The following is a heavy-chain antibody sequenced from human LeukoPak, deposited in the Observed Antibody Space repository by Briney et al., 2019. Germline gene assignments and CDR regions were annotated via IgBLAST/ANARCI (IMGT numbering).Heavy chain of an antibody. CDR2: ISYDGSNK. D-gene: IGHD3-10*01. CDR1: GFTFSSYG. CDR3: AKEDYYGSGSYYMYYFDY. V-gene: IGHV3-30*18. Sequence: GRSLRLSCAASGFTFSSYGMHWVRQAPGKGLEWVAVISYDGSNKYYADSVKGRFTISRDNSKNTLYLQMNSLRAEDTAVHYCAKEDYYGSGSYYMYYFDYWGQGTLVTDSS. J-gene: IGHJ4*02.